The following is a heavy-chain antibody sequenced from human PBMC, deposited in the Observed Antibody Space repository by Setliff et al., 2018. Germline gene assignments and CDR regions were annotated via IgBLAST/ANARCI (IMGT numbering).Heavy chain of an antibody. J-gene: IGHJ6*03. CDR1: GGTFSNYG. V-gene: IGHV1-69*05. CDR3: VREGVDSRSSTDYRYYMDV. D-gene: IGHD3-22*01. CDR2: TIPMFGTR. Sequence: SVKVSCKASGGTFSNYGISWVRQAPGQGLEWMGGTIPMFGTRNYARKFQGRVTIITDESTSTAYMQLTSLGSXDTAVYYXVREGVDSRSSTDYRYYMDVWGKGTTVTVSS.